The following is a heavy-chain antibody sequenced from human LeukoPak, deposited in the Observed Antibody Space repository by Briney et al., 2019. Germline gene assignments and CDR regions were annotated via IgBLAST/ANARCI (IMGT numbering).Heavy chain of an antibody. CDR3: VTPHGLYYYGLDV. V-gene: IGHV4-59*12. Sequence: SETLSLTCTVSGGSMSSYYWSWIRQSPGKGLEWIGSIYYTGRTNYNPSLKSRVTISIDTSKNQFSLKLRSVTAADTAVYYCVTPHGLYYYGLDVWGQGTTVTVSS. CDR1: GGSMSSYY. CDR2: IYYTGRT. J-gene: IGHJ6*02.